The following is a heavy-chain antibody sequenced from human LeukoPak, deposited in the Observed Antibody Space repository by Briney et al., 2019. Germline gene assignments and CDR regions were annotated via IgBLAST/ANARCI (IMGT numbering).Heavy chain of an antibody. CDR1: GGTFSSYT. CDR2: IIPILGIA. J-gene: IGHJ4*02. Sequence: SVKVSCKASGGTFSSYTISWVRQAPGQGLEWMGRIIPILGIANYAQKFQGRVTITADKSTSTAYMKLSSLRSEDTAVYYCAGDDSSGYSHYWGQGTLVTVSS. D-gene: IGHD3-22*01. CDR3: AGDDSSGYSHY. V-gene: IGHV1-69*04.